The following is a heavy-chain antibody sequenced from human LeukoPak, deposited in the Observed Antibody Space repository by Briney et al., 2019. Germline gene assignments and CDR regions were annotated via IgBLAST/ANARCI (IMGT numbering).Heavy chain of an antibody. Sequence: PGGSLRLSCAASGFTFSSYSMNWVRQAPGKGLEWVSSISSSSSYIYYADSVKGRFTISRDNAKNSLYLQMNSLRAEDTAVYYCAKLPPTEQYYFDSWGQGTLVTVSS. D-gene: IGHD6-19*01. V-gene: IGHV3-21*01. CDR1: GFTFSSYS. J-gene: IGHJ4*02. CDR3: AKLPPTEQYYFDS. CDR2: ISSSSSYI.